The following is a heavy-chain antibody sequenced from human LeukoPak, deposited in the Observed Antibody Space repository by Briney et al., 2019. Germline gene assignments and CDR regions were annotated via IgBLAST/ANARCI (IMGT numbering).Heavy chain of an antibody. CDR3: ARQRRTIGALSGYFDY. V-gene: IGHV4-59*01. CDR1: GGSISSYY. CDR2: IYYSGST. Sequence: PSETLSLACTVSGGSISSYYWSWIRQPPGKGLEWIGYIYYSGSTNYNPSLKSRVTISVDTSKDHFSLKLSSVTAADTAVYYCARQRRTIGALSGYFDYWGQGILITVSS. D-gene: IGHD2-15*01. J-gene: IGHJ4*03.